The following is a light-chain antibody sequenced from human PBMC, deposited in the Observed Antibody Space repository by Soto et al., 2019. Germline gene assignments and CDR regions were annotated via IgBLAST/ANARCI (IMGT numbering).Light chain of an antibody. CDR1: QSVSTF. CDR3: QQYDNWPPYT. V-gene: IGKV3-11*01. CDR2: NAS. J-gene: IGKJ2*01. Sequence: IVLTHSPATLSLSPGERAILSCRASQSVSTFLAWFQQKPGQPPRLLIYNASNRTTGIPARFSGSGSGTDFTLTISSLEPEDFALYYCQQYDNWPPYTFGQGTKVDIK.